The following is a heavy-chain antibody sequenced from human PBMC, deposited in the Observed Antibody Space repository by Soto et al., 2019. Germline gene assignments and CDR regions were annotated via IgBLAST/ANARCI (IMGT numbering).Heavy chain of an antibody. CDR2: IYSGGST. Sequence: GGSLRLSCAASGFTVSSNYMSWVRQAPGKGLEWVSVIYSGGSTYYADSVKGRFTISRHNSKNTLYLQMNSLRAEDTAVYYCARGPRWASLGELSLYYWGQGTLVTVSS. CDR3: ARGPRWASLGELSLYY. CDR1: GFTVSSNY. V-gene: IGHV3-53*04. J-gene: IGHJ4*02. D-gene: IGHD3-16*02.